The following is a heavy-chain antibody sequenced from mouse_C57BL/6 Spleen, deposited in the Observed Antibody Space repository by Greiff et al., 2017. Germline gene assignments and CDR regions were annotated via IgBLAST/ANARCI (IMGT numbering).Heavy chain of an antibody. D-gene: IGHD1-1*01. CDR2: ISGGGGNT. CDR1: GFTFSSYT. CDR3: ASYYYGSSSYFDY. V-gene: IGHV5-9*01. J-gene: IGHJ2*01. Sequence: EVQLMESGGGLVKPGGSLKLSCAASGFTFSSYTMSWVRQTPEKRLEWVATISGGGGNTYYPDSVKGRFTISRDNAKNTLYLQMSSLRSEDTALYYCASYYYGSSSYFDYWGQGTTLTVSS.